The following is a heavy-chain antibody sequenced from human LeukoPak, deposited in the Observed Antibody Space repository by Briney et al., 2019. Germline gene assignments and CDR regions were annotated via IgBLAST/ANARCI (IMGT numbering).Heavy chain of an antibody. V-gene: IGHV3-74*01. Sequence: GGSLRLSCAASGFTFSSFWMHWVRQAPGEGLVWVSFINNDGSVASYADSVKGRFTISRDNAKNTVSLQMNSLGADDRAVYYCARGGPDGQTPDYWGHGTLVTVSS. CDR2: INNDGSVA. CDR1: GFTFSSFW. D-gene: IGHD1-14*01. J-gene: IGHJ4*01. CDR3: ARGGPDGQTPDY.